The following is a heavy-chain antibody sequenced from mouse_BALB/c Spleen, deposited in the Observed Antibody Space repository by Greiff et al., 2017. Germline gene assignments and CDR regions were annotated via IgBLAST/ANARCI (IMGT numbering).Heavy chain of an antibody. CDR3: ARHAVYDCYYEHYFDY. CDR1: GFTFSSYT. V-gene: IGHV5-12-2*01. D-gene: IGHD2-3*01. Sequence: EVMLVESGGGLVQPGGSLKLSCAASGFTFSSYTMSWVRQTPEKRLEWVAYISNGGGSTYYPDTVKGRFTISRDNAKNTLYLQMSSLKSEDTAMYYCARHAVYDCYYEHYFDYWGQGTTLTVSS. CDR2: ISNGGGST. J-gene: IGHJ2*01.